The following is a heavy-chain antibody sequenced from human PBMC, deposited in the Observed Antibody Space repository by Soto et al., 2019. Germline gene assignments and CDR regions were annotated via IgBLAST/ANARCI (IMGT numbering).Heavy chain of an antibody. CDR1: GFTFSSYG. Sequence: QVQLVESGGGVVQPGRSLRLSCAASGFTFSSYGMHWVRQAPGKGLEWGAVISYDGSNKYYADSVKGRFTISRDNSKNTLYLQMNSLRAEDTAVYYCAKVIGYCSSTSCFNGMDVWGQGTTVTVSS. J-gene: IGHJ6*02. CDR3: AKVIGYCSSTSCFNGMDV. CDR2: ISYDGSNK. D-gene: IGHD2-2*01. V-gene: IGHV3-30*18.